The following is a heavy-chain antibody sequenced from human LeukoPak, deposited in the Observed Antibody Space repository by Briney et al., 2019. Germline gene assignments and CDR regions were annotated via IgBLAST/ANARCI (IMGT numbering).Heavy chain of an antibody. D-gene: IGHD4-23*01. CDR1: GFTFSSYA. CDR3: ARSLNYGGNSGAYFDY. V-gene: IGHV3-30-3*01. J-gene: IGHJ4*02. CDR2: ISYDGSNK. Sequence: GGSLRLSCAASGFTFSSYAMHWVSQAPGKGLEWVTVISYDGSNKYYADSVKGRFTISRDNSKNTLYLQMNSLRAEDTAVYYCARSLNYGGNSGAYFDYWGQGTLVTVSS.